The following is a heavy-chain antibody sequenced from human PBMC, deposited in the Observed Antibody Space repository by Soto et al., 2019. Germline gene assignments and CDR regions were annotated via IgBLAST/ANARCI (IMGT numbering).Heavy chain of an antibody. CDR1: GYTFTGHY. V-gene: IGHV1-2*02. J-gene: IGHJ3*01. D-gene: IGHD3-10*01. CDR3: AREPMVRAAHGFDF. Sequence: QVQLVQSGAEVKKPGASVKVSCKASGYTFTGHYMHWVRQAPGQGLEWMGWINPNSVGTNYAQKFQGRATMTRDTSISTAYMELSRLRSDDTAVYYCAREPMVRAAHGFDFWGQGTMVTVSS. CDR2: INPNSVGT.